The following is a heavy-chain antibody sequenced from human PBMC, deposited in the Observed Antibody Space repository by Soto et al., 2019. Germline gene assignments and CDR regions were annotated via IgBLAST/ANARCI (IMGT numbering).Heavy chain of an antibody. J-gene: IGHJ1*01. CDR3: VRGARGKDST. CDR2: IRQDGGDQ. V-gene: IGHV3-7*01. Sequence: EAQLVESGGGLVQPGGSLRLSCVASGFTFTNYWMHWVRQTAGKRLEWLADIRQDGGDQAYVDSVRSRFTISRDNAKNSLYLQMSSLTAADTDVYFCVRGARGKDSTWGRGTLVTVSS. CDR1: GFTFTNYW. D-gene: IGHD5-18*01.